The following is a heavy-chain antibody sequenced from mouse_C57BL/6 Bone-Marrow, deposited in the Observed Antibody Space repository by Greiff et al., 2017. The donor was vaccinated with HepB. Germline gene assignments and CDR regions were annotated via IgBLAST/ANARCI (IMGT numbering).Heavy chain of an antibody. J-gene: IGHJ3*01. Sequence: VQLKESGPELVKPGASVKISCKASGYTFTDYYINWVKQRPGQGLEWIGWIFPGSGSTYYTEKFKGKATLTVDKSSSTAYMLLSSLTSEDSAVYFCARSGDGYSPFAYWGQGTLVTVSA. CDR3: ARSGDGYSPFAY. V-gene: IGHV1-75*01. CDR1: GYTFTDYY. D-gene: IGHD2-3*01. CDR2: IFPGSGST.